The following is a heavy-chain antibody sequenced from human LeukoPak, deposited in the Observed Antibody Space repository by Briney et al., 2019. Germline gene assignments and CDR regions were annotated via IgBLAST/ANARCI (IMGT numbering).Heavy chain of an antibody. J-gene: IGHJ3*02. V-gene: IGHV3-53*01. D-gene: IGHD6-19*01. Sequence: PGGSLRLSCTPSGFTVSSNYMSWVRQAPGKGLECVSVIYSDGTIYYADSVKGRFTISRDNSKNTLYLQMNSLRAEDTAVYYCAREIAVAGTQDAFDIWGQGTMVTVSS. CDR1: GFTVSSNY. CDR2: IYSDGTI. CDR3: AREIAVAGTQDAFDI.